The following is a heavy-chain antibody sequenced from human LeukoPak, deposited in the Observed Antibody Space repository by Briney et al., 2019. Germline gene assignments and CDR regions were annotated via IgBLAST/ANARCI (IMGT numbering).Heavy chain of an antibody. CDR1: GACISSYY. CDR3: ARSWQWLPLDY. CDR2: IYISGST. Sequence: SSETLSLTCTVSGACISSYYWSWIRQPAGKGLEWIGRIYISGSTNYNPSLKSRVTMSVDTSKNQFSLKLSSVTAADTAVYYCARSWQWLPLDYWGQGTLVTVSS. D-gene: IGHD6-19*01. J-gene: IGHJ4*02. V-gene: IGHV4-4*07.